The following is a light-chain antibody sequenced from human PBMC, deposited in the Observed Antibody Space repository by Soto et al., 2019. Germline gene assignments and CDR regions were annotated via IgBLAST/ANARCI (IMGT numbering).Light chain of an antibody. CDR2: GSS. V-gene: IGKV3-15*01. CDR1: QSVSSD. J-gene: IGKJ2*01. Sequence: EIVMTQSPATLSVSPGERATLSCRAIQSVSSDLALYQQKPGQAPRLLIYGSSTSAAGIPARNSCSGSGTEFTLTITSLQSEDFAVYYCQKYNDWPQYTFRQGTKLEIK. CDR3: QKYNDWPQYT.